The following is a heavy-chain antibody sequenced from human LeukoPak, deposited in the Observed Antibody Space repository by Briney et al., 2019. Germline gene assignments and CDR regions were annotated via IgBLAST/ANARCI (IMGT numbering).Heavy chain of an antibody. CDR2: IWYDGSNK. J-gene: IGHJ6*02. D-gene: IGHD2-15*01. Sequence: GGSLRLSCAASGFTFSSYGMHWVRQAPGKGLEWVAVIWYDGSNKYYADSVKGRFTISRDNSKNTLYLQMNSLRAEDTAVYYCARDSSCSGGSCYSWYYYGMDVWGQGTLVTVSS. CDR3: ARDSSCSGGSCYSWYYYGMDV. V-gene: IGHV3-33*01. CDR1: GFTFSSYG.